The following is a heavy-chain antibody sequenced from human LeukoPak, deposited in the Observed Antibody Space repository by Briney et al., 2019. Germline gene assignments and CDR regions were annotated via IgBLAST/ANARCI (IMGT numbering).Heavy chain of an antibody. CDR3: ARDKDSSGYLDY. V-gene: IGHV3-33*08. Sequence: GGSLRLSCAASGFTFSSYAMHWVRQAPGKGLEWVAVIWYDGSNKYYADSVKGRFTISRDNSKNTLYLQMNSLRAEDTAVYYCARDKDSSGYLDYWGQGTLVTVSS. J-gene: IGHJ4*02. CDR1: GFTFSSYA. CDR2: IWYDGSNK. D-gene: IGHD3-22*01.